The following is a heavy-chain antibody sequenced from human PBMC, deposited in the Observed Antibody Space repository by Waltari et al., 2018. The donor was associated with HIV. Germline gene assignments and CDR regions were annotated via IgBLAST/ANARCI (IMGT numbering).Heavy chain of an antibody. CDR1: GYNFNIFW. D-gene: IGHD2-15*01. V-gene: IGHV5-51*03. Sequence: EVQLVQSGAEVKEPGESLKISCQGSGYNFNIFWIAWVRQMPGKGLEGMGIIFPGDSDTRYSPTVQGQVTSSADKSITTAYLQGTTLRAADTAMYYGARGAVRSTLFYLDFWAQGTLVTVSS. CDR3: ARGAVRSTLFYLDF. CDR2: IFPGDSDT. J-gene: IGHJ4*02.